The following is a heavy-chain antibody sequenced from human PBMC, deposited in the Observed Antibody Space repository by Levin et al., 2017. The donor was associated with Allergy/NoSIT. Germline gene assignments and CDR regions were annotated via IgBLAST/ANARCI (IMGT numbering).Heavy chain of an antibody. D-gene: IGHD5-24*01. CDR3: AKGGTGMAGYAFDI. Sequence: PGESLKISCAASGFTFDDYAMHWVRQAPGKGLEWVSGISWNSGSIGYADSVKGRFTISRDNAKNSLYLQMNSLRAEDTALYYCAKGGTGMAGYAFDIWGQGTMVTVSS. CDR1: GFTFDDYA. J-gene: IGHJ3*02. CDR2: ISWNSGSI. V-gene: IGHV3-9*01.